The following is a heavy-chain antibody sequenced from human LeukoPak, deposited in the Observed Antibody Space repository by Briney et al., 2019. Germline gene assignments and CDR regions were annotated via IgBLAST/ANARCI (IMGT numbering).Heavy chain of an antibody. CDR1: GFTFSNYG. CDR2: ISGSGGST. CDR3: ARRAGAYSHPYDY. Sequence: GGSLRLSCAASGFTFSNYGMSWVRQAPGKGLEWVSAISGSGGSTYYAHSVKGRFTISRDNSKNTLYLQMNSLRAEDTAVYYCARRAGAYSHPYDYWGQGTLVTVSS. D-gene: IGHD4/OR15-4a*01. V-gene: IGHV3-23*01. J-gene: IGHJ4*02.